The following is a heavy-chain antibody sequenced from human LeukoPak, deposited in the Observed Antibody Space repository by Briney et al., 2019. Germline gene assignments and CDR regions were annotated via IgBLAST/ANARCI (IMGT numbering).Heavy chain of an antibody. CDR2: ISSSGSTI. J-gene: IGHJ4*02. V-gene: IGHV3-48*03. CDR1: GFTFSSYD. D-gene: IGHD3-22*01. CDR3: ARDHAYYYDSSGYLLFDY. Sequence: GGSLRLSCSVSGFTFSSYDMSWVRQAPGKGLEWVSYISSSGSTIYYADSVKGRFTISRDNAKNSLYLQMNSLRAEDTAVYYCARDHAYYYDSSGYLLFDYWGQGTLVTVSS.